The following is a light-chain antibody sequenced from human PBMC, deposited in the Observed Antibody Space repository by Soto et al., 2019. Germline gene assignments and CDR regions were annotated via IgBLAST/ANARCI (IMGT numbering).Light chain of an antibody. Sequence: EIVLTQSPATPSFSPGGTATLCCRASQSVSGYIGWYQQKPGQAPRLLIYADSNRATGIPARFSGSGSGTDFTLTISSLEPEDFSVYYCQQRYNWPITFGQGTRLEI. CDR2: ADS. V-gene: IGKV3-11*01. CDR3: QQRYNWPIT. CDR1: QSVSGY. J-gene: IGKJ5*01.